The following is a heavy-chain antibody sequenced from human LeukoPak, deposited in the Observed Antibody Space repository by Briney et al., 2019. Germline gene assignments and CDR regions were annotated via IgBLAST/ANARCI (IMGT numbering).Heavy chain of an antibody. J-gene: IGHJ4*02. D-gene: IGHD2-2*02. Sequence: SETLSLTCTVSGGSISSHYWSWIRQPPGKGLEWIGYIYYSGSTNYNPSLKSRVTISVDTSKNQFSLKLSSVTAADTAVYYCARESHMCSSTSCYTVGFDYWGQGTLVTVSS. V-gene: IGHV4-59*11. CDR3: ARESHMCSSTSCYTVGFDY. CDR1: GGSISSHY. CDR2: IYYSGST.